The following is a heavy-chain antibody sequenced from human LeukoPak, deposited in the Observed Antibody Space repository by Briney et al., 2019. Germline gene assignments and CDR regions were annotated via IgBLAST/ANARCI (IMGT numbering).Heavy chain of an antibody. CDR2: ISSSGSTI. J-gene: IGHJ4*02. D-gene: IGHD3-16*02. CDR1: GFTFSDYY. V-gene: IGHV3-11*01. CDR3: ARDRSYDYVWGSYSFSPFDY. Sequence: PGGSLRLSCAASGFTFSDYYMSWIRQAPGKGLEWVSYISSSGSTIYYADSVKGRFTISRDNAKNSLYLQMNSLRAEDTAVYYCARDRSYDYVWGSYSFSPFDYWGQGTLVTVSS.